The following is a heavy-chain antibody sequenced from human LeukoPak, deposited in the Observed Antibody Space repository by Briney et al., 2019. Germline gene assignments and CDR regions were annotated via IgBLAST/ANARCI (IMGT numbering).Heavy chain of an antibody. CDR2: IYYSGST. D-gene: IGHD2-15*01. V-gene: IGHV4-59*01. CDR1: GGSISTYY. J-gene: IGHJ5*02. Sequence: PSETLSLTCTVSGGSISTYYWSWIRQPPGKGLEWIGYIYYSGSTNYNPCLKSRVTISVDTSKNQFSLKLNSVTAADTAVYYCARGGNCSGGSCYSDRGWFDPWGQGTLVTVSS. CDR3: ARGGNCSGGSCYSDRGWFDP.